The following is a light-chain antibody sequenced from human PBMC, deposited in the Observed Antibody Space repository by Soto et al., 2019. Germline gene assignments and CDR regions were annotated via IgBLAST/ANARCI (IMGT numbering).Light chain of an antibody. CDR3: ETWDSNTRV. J-gene: IGLJ3*02. CDR1: SGHRSYI. Sequence: QAVVTQSSSASASLGSSVKLTCTLSSGHRSYIIAWHQQQPGKAPRSLMKLEGSGSYNKGSGIPDRFSGSSSGADRYLTISNLQFEDEADYYCETWDSNTRVFGGGTKLTVL. CDR2: LEGSGSY. V-gene: IGLV4-60*02.